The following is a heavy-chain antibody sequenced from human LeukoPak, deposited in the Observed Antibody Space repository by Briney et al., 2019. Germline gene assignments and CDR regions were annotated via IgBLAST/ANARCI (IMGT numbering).Heavy chain of an antibody. Sequence: ASVKVSCKASGYTFTGYYMHWVRQAPGQGLEWMGIINPSGGSTSYAQKFQGRVTMTRDTSISTAYMELSSLRSEDTAVYYCARGSRIYCSSTSCYAGGWFDPWGQGTLVTVSS. V-gene: IGHV1-46*01. CDR1: GYTFTGYY. J-gene: IGHJ5*02. D-gene: IGHD2-2*01. CDR2: INPSGGST. CDR3: ARGSRIYCSSTSCYAGGWFDP.